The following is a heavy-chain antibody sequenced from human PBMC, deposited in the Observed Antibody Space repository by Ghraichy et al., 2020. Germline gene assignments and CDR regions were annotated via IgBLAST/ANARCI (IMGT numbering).Heavy chain of an antibody. V-gene: IGHV3-43*01. CDR1: GFTFDDYT. J-gene: IGHJ4*02. D-gene: IGHD6-13*01. Sequence: GGSLRLSCAASGFTFDDYTMHWVRQAPGKGLEWVSLISWDGGNTYYADSVKGRFTISRDNSKNSLYLQMNSLRTEDTALYYCAKDIGVRSSWYAFDYWGQGTLVTVSS. CDR2: ISWDGGNT. CDR3: AKDIGVRSSWYAFDY.